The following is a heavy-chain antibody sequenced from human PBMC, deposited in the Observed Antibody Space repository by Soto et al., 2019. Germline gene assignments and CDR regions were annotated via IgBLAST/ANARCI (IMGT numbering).Heavy chain of an antibody. Sequence: SETLSLTCTVSCGSISSYYWSWIRQPPGKGLEWIGYIYYSGSTNYNPSLKSRVTISVDTSKNQFSLKLSSVTAADTAVYYCARTRGAAPDYWGQGTLVTVSS. D-gene: IGHD3-16*01. CDR1: CGSISSYY. CDR3: ARTRGAAPDY. J-gene: IGHJ4*02. V-gene: IGHV4-59*01. CDR2: IYYSGST.